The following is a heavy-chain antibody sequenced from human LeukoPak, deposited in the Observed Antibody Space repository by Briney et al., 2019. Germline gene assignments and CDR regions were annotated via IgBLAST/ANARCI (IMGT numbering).Heavy chain of an antibody. V-gene: IGHV3-21*01. CDR1: GFTFSSYS. Sequence: GGSLRLSCAASGFTFSSYSMNWVRQAPGKGLEWVSSISSSSSYIYYADSVKGRFTISRDNAKNSLYLQMNSLRAEDTAVYYCATGPRRGYDILTGYYGGWFDPWGQGTLVTVSS. J-gene: IGHJ5*02. CDR3: ATGPRRGYDILTGYYGGWFDP. CDR2: ISSSSSYI. D-gene: IGHD3-9*01.